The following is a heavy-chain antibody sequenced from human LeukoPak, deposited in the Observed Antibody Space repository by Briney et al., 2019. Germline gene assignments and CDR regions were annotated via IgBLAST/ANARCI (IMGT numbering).Heavy chain of an antibody. D-gene: IGHD6-6*01. CDR1: GFTFDDYA. CDR3: AKDIRPSPIAAQDY. J-gene: IGHJ4*02. CDR2: ISWNSGGI. Sequence: GGSLRLSCAASGFTFDDYAMHWVRHAPGECLEWVSGISWNSGGIGYADSVKGRFTISRDNAKNSLYLQMNSLRAEDTALYYCAKDIRPSPIAAQDYWGQGTLVTVSS. V-gene: IGHV3-9*01.